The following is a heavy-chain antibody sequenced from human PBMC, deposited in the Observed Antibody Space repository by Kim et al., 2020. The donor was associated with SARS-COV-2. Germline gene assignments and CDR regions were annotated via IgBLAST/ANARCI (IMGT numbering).Heavy chain of an antibody. CDR3: VKRGYTGTWPAPH. V-gene: IGHV3-23*01. Sequence: YYAAAVTGRFTVSRDKSENTLYLQMNGLRADDTAIYYCVKRGYTGTWPAPHWGQGILVTVSS. J-gene: IGHJ4*02. D-gene: IGHD2-2*02.